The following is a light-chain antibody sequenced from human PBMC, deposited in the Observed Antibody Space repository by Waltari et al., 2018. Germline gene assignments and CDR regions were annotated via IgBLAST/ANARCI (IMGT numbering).Light chain of an antibody. Sequence: DFVMTQSPDSLAVSLGERATINCRSSRNVLHGSTNKNYLAWYQEKPQQPPKLLIYGASTRESGVPDRFIGSGSGTDFTLTISSLQAEDVAVYYCQQYYSSPQTFGQGTRVEIK. V-gene: IGKV4-1*01. CDR3: QQYYSSPQT. J-gene: IGKJ2*01. CDR2: GAS. CDR1: RNVLHGSTNKNY.